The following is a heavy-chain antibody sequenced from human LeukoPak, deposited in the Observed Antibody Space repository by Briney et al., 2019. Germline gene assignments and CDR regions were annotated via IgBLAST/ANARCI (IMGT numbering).Heavy chain of an antibody. CDR1: GFTVSSNY. V-gene: IGHV3-53*01. CDR2: IYSGGST. Sequence: GGSLRLSCAASGFTVSSNYMSWVRQAPGKGLEWVSVIYSGGSTYYADSVKGRFTISRDNSKNTLYLQMNSLRAEDTAVYYCARVKSVGYFDYWGKGTLVTVSS. CDR3: ARVKSVGYFDY. D-gene: IGHD1-26*01. J-gene: IGHJ4*02.